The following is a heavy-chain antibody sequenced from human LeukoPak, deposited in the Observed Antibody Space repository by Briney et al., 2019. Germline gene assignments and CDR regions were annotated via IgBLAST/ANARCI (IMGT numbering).Heavy chain of an antibody. CDR3: ATYRQVLLPFES. Sequence: GGSLRLSCVASGFTFDDYGMTWVRRAPGQGLEWVSFINWNGGSPGYADSVRGRFTISRDNAKNSLYLQMNSLRAEDTAIYYCATYRQVLLPFESWGQGTLVTVSS. CDR2: INWNGGSP. J-gene: IGHJ4*02. CDR1: GFTFDDYG. V-gene: IGHV3-20*04. D-gene: IGHD2-8*02.